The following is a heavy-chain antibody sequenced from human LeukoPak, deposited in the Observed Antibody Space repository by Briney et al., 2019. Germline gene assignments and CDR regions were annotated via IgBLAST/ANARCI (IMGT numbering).Heavy chain of an antibody. J-gene: IGHJ4*02. CDR2: IYYSGST. CDR1: GGSISSYY. Sequence: SETLSLTCTVSGGSISSYYWSWIRQPPGKGLEWIGYIYYSGSTNYNPSLKSRVTISVDTSKNQFSLKLSSVTAADTAVYYCARGSWSYYYGSGSYSPFDYWGQGTLVTVSS. CDR3: ARGSWSYYYGSGSYSPFDY. D-gene: IGHD3-10*01. V-gene: IGHV4-59*01.